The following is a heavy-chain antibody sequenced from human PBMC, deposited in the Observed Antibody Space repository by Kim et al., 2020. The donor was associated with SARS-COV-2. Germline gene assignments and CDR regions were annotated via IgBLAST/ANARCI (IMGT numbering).Heavy chain of an antibody. V-gene: IGHV3-7*01. J-gene: IGHJ6*03. CDR1: GFTFSSNW. CDR2: IKPDGSEK. CDR3: ARDYYYYMDV. Sequence: GGSLRLSCAASGFTFSSNWMSWVRQAPGKGLEWVANIKPDGSEKYYVDSAKGRFTISRDNAKNSLHLQMNSLRAEDTAVYYCARDYYYYMDVWGKGTTVT.